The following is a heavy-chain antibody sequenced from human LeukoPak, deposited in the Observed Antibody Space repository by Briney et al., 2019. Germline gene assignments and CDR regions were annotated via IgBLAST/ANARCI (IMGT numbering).Heavy chain of an antibody. CDR3: ARGVYYDFWSGYTFDAFDI. D-gene: IGHD3-3*01. CDR2: IYQSGST. CDR1: GYSISSGYY. V-gene: IGHV4-38-2*02. Sequence: PSETLSLTCTVSGYSISSGYYWGWIRQPPGKGLEWIGSIYQSGSTYYNPSLKSRVTISEDTSKNQFSLKLSSVTAADTAVYFCARGVYYDFWSGYTFDAFDIWGQGTMVTVSS. J-gene: IGHJ3*02.